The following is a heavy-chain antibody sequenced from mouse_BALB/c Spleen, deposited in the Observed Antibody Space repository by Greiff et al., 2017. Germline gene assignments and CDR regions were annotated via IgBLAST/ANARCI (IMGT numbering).Heavy chain of an antibody. J-gene: IGHJ3*01. CDR2: INPYYGST. V-gene: IGHV1-39*01. CDR1: GYSFTDYI. CDR3: AREGYDGAWFAY. D-gene: IGHD2-2*01. Sequence: EVQLQQTGPELVKPGASVKISCKASGYSFTDYIMLWVKQSHGKSLEWIGNINPYYGSTSYNLKFKGKATLTVDKSSSTAYMQLNSLTSEDSAVYYCAREGYDGAWFAYWGQGTLVTVSA.